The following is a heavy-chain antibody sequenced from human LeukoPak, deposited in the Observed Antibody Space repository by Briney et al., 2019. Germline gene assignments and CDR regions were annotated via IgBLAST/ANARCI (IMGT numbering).Heavy chain of an antibody. D-gene: IGHD5-24*01. J-gene: IGHJ3*02. CDR2: IRYDGSNK. CDR1: GSTFSAYG. CDR3: AKNMAMGEMATIFAFDI. V-gene: IGHV3-30*02. Sequence: GGSLRLSCAASGSTFSAYGMHWVRQAPGKGLEWVTFIRYDGSNKYYADSVKGRFTISGDKSKSTLYLQMNSLRAEDTAVYYCAKNMAMGEMATIFAFDIWGQGTMVTVSS.